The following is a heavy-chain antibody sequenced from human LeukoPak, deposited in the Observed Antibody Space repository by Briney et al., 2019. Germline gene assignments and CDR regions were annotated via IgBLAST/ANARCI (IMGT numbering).Heavy chain of an antibody. CDR2: IFHTGSF. CDR3: ARHPDYGDYVRHFDS. CDR1: GGSINSRHW. J-gene: IGHJ4*02. Sequence: PSETLSLTCTVSGGSINSRHWLSWVRQPPGKGLEWIGEIFHTGSFNYNPSLKSRVTISVDKSKNQFSLKLSSMTAAGTAVYYCARHPDYGDYVRHFDSWGQGTLVTVSS. V-gene: IGHV4/OR15-8*01. D-gene: IGHD4-17*01.